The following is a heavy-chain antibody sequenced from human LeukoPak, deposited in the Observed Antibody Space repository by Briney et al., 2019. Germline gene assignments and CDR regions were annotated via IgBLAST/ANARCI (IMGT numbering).Heavy chain of an antibody. CDR1: GFTFGSYG. D-gene: IGHD1-14*01. CDR2: ISDSGDAT. J-gene: IGHJ4*02. CDR3: ARGRSTSHCPTY. Sequence: PGGFLRLSCAASGFTFGSYGMNWVRQAPGKGLEWVSAISDSGDATYYTDSVKGRFTISRDNSKNTLYLQMDSLRAEDTAIYYCARGRSTSHCPTYWGQGTLVTVSS. V-gene: IGHV3-23*01.